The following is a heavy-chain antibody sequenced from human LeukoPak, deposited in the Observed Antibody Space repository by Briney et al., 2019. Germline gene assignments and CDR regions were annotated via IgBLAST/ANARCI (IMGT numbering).Heavy chain of an antibody. CDR1: GFTFSDSH. CDR3: VRGHTILTH. D-gene: IGHD3-9*01. V-gene: IGHV3-11*01. CDR2: ISKSGSTI. J-gene: IGHJ4*02. Sequence: GGSLRLSCAASGFTFSDSHMSWIRQAPGKGLEWVSYISKSGSTIDYADSVKGRFTISRDNAKNSLYLQMNSLRAEDTAVYYCVRGHTILTHWGQGTLVTVSS.